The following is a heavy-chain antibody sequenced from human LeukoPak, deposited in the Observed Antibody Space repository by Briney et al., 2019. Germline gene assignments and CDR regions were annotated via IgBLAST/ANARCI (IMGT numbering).Heavy chain of an antibody. CDR1: GFTFSNYS. CDR2: ISSRNRTI. V-gene: IGHV3-48*01. D-gene: IGHD3-10*02. Sequence: GGSLRLSCAASGFTFSNYSMNWVRQAPGKGLEWVSYISSRNRTIYYADSVKGRLTISRDNAKNSLYLQMNSLRAEDTAVYYCAELGITMIGGVWGKGTTVTISS. CDR3: AELGITMIGGV. J-gene: IGHJ6*04.